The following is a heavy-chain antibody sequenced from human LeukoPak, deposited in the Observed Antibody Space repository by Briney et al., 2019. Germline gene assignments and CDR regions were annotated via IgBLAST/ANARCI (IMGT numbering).Heavy chain of an antibody. CDR1: GFTFDDYA. Sequence: PGRSLRLSCAASGFTFDDYAMHWVRQAPGKDLEWVSGISWNSGSIGYADSVKGRFTISRDNAKNSLYLQMNSLRAEDTALYYCARDEGGIAVGNYYYYYGMDVWAKGPRSPSP. D-gene: IGHD6-19*01. CDR2: ISWNSGSI. J-gene: IGHJ6*02. CDR3: ARDEGGIAVGNYYYYYGMDV. V-gene: IGHV3-9*01.